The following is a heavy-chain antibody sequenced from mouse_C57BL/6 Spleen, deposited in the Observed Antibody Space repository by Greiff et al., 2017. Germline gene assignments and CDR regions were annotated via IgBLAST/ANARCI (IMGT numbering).Heavy chain of an antibody. V-gene: IGHV3-6*01. J-gene: IGHJ2*01. CDR1: GYSITSGYY. CDR3: ARGDYYVGY. Sequence: ESGPGLVKPSQSLSLTCSVTGYSITSGYYWNWIRQFPGNKLEWMGYISYDGSNNYNPSLKNRISITRDTSKNQFFLKLNSVTTEDTATYYCARGDYYVGYWGQGTTLTVST. CDR2: ISYDGSN.